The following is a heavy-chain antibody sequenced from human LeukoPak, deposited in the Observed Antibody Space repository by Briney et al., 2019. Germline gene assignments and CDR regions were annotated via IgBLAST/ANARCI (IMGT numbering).Heavy chain of an antibody. V-gene: IGHV1-2*02. CDR3: ARDGSGPLYYYYYYYMDV. D-gene: IGHD1-26*01. CDR1: GYTFTGYY. CDR2: INPNSGGT. Sequence: ASVKVSCKASGYTFTGYYMHWVRQAPGQGLEWMGWINPNSGGTNYAQKFQGRVTMTRDTSISTAYMELSRLRSDDTAVYYCARDGSGPLYYYYYYYMDVWGKGTTVTISS. J-gene: IGHJ6*03.